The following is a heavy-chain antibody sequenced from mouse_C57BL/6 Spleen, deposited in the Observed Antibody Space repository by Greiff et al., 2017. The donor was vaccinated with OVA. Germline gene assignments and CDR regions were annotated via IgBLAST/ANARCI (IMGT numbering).Heavy chain of an antibody. D-gene: IGHD3-3*01. CDR1: GFSLTSYG. CDR2: LWSGGST. CDR3: ARTDPGRYYAMDY. Sequence: VQLQESGPGLVQPSQSLSITCTVSGFSLTSYGVHWVRQSPGKGLEWLGVLWSGGSTDYNAAFISRLSISKDNSKSQVFFKMNSLQADDTAIYYCARTDPGRYYAMDYWGQGTSVTVSS. V-gene: IGHV2-2*01. J-gene: IGHJ4*01.